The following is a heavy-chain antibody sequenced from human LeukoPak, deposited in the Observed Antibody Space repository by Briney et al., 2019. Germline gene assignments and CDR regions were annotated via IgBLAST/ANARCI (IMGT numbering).Heavy chain of an antibody. CDR1: GGSISSYY. CDR3: ARVTIAAAGTFWFDP. Sequence: SETLSITCTVSGGSISSYYWSWIRQPPGKGLEWIGYIYYSGSTNYNPSLKSRVTISVDTSKNQFSLKLSSVTAADTAVYYCARVTIAAAGTFWFDPWGQGTLVTVSS. V-gene: IGHV4-59*01. D-gene: IGHD6-13*01. J-gene: IGHJ5*02. CDR2: IYYSGST.